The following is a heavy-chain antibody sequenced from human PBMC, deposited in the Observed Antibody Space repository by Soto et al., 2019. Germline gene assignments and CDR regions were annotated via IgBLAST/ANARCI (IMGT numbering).Heavy chain of an antibody. J-gene: IGHJ6*02. V-gene: IGHV1-69*13. Sequence: ASVKVSCKASGGTFSSYAISWVRQAPGQGLEWMGGIIPIFGTANYAQKFQGRVTITADESTSTAYMELSSLRSEDTAVYYCARDEYYYGSGIGNHIYYYYGMDVWGQGTTVTVSS. D-gene: IGHD3-10*01. CDR2: IIPIFGTA. CDR3: ARDEYYYGSGIGNHIYYYYGMDV. CDR1: GGTFSSYA.